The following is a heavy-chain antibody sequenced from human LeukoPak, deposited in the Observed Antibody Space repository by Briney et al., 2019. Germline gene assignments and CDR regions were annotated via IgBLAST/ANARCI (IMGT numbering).Heavy chain of an antibody. Sequence: GGSLRLSCAASGFTFSSYWMHWVRQAPGKGLVWVSRINSDGNSTSYADSVKGRFTISRDNAKNTLYLQMNSLRAEDTAVYYCARDGERIVGATGQDYWGQGTLVTVSS. CDR1: GFTFSSYW. D-gene: IGHD1-26*01. CDR2: INSDGNST. CDR3: ARDGERIVGATGQDY. J-gene: IGHJ4*02. V-gene: IGHV3-74*01.